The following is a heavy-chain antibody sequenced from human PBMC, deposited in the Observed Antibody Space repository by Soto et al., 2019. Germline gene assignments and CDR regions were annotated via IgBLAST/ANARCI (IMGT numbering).Heavy chain of an antibody. CDR1: GYTFTGYY. J-gene: IGHJ4*02. CDR3: ARAEIPYRWAAAGQGNFDY. CDR2: INPNSGGT. V-gene: IGHV1-2*02. Sequence: ASVKVSCKASGYTFTGYYMHWVRQAPGQGLEWMGWINPNSGGTNYAQKFQGRVTMTRDTSISTAYMELSRLRSDDTAVYYCARAEIPYRWAAAGQGNFDYWGQGTVVTVSS. D-gene: IGHD6-13*01.